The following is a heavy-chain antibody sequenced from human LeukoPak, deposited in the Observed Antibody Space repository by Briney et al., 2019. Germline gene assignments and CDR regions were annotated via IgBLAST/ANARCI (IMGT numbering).Heavy chain of an antibody. Sequence: GGSLRLSCAASGSTFSSYGMHWVRQAPGKGLEWVAVISYDGSNKYYADSVKGRFTISRDNSKNTLYLQMNSLRAEDTAVYYCAKGGGVYGDYGTYYFDYWGQGTLVTVSS. CDR2: ISYDGSNK. J-gene: IGHJ4*02. CDR3: AKGGGVYGDYGTYYFDY. CDR1: GSTFSSYG. V-gene: IGHV3-30*18. D-gene: IGHD4-17*01.